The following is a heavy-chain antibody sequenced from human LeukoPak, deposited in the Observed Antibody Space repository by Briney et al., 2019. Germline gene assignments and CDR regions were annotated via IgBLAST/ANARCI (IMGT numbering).Heavy chain of an antibody. CDR3: AKVIRVNYGDYWFDP. CDR2: IYTSGST. V-gene: IGHV4-4*07. D-gene: IGHD4-17*01. Sequence: SETLSLTCTVSGGSISSYYWSWIRQPAGKGLEWIGRIYTSGSTNYNPSLKSRVTMSVDTSKNQFSLKLSSVTAADTAVYYCAKVIRVNYGDYWFDPWGQGTLVTVSS. CDR1: GGSISSYY. J-gene: IGHJ5*02.